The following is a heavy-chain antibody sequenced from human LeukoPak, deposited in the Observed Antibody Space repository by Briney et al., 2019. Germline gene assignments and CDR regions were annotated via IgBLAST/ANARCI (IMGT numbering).Heavy chain of an antibody. CDR1: GFTFTSYW. D-gene: IGHD3-10*01. J-gene: IGHJ2*01. Sequence: PGESLKISCQASGFTFTSYWIGWVRQVPGKGLECMGVIYPDDSDTTYSPSFQGQVTISADKSFSTAYLQWSSLKASDTAIYYCARLGGDTYYFGSASYPNWYFDLWGRGTLVTVSS. CDR3: ARLGGDTYYFGSASYPNWYFDL. V-gene: IGHV5-51*01. CDR2: IYPDDSDT.